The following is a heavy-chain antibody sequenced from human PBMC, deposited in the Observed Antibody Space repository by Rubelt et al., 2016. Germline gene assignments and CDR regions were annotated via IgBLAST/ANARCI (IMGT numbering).Heavy chain of an antibody. CDR1: GYTFTSYY. CDR3: ARELNDFDI. J-gene: IGHJ3*02. Sequence: QVQLVQSGAEVKKPGASVKASCQASGYTFTSYYMHWVRQAPGQGLEYMGIINPTDGGTSYVQKCQGRVTMTRDTSTGTGYMGLGSLGSDDTAVYDCARELNDFDIWGQGTMVTVSS. CDR2: INPTDGGT. V-gene: IGHV1-46*01.